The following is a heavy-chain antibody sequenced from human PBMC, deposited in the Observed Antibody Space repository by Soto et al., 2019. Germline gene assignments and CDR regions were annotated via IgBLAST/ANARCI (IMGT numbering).Heavy chain of an antibody. J-gene: IGHJ4*02. CDR3: AKLDGFRAPFDY. CDR2: IYYSGST. D-gene: IGHD4-17*01. V-gene: IGHV4-59*01. CDR1: GGSISSYY. Sequence: SETLSLTCTVSGGSISSYYWSWIRQPPGKGLEWIGYIYYSGSTNYNPSLKSRVTISVDTSKNQFSLKLSSVTAADTAVYYCAKLDGFRAPFDYWGQGTLVTVSS.